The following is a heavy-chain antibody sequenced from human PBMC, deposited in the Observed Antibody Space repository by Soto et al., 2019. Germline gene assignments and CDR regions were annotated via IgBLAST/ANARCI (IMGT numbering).Heavy chain of an antibody. CDR1: GFTFSNYW. V-gene: IGHV3-74*01. CDR2: IKSDGTYT. D-gene: IGHD1-26*01. Sequence: GGSLRLSCAASGFTFSNYWMHWVRQAPGKGLVWVSRIKSDGTYTNYADSVKGRFTISRDNAESTLYLQMNSLRAEDTAVYYCARGRRIVGATIPQQSYFDYWGQGTLVTVSS. CDR3: ARGRRIVGATIPQQSYFDY. J-gene: IGHJ4*02.